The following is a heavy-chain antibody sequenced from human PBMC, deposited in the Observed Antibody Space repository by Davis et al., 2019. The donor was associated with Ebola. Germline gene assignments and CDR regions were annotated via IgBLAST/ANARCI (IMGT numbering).Heavy chain of an antibody. CDR3: AKDRTSSSWYESGY. CDR1: GFTFNNYA. Sequence: GESLKISCAASGFTFNNYAMSWVRQAPGKGLEWVSVISSRATTIYYADSVRGRFTISRDNSKNTLYLQMNSLRAEDTAVYYCAKDRTSSSWYESGYWGQGTLVTVSS. J-gene: IGHJ4*02. D-gene: IGHD6-13*01. V-gene: IGHV3-23*01. CDR2: ISSRATTI.